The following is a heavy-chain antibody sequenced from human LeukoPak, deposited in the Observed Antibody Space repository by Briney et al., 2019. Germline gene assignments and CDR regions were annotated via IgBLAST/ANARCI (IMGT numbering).Heavy chain of an antibody. J-gene: IGHJ6*03. CDR3: ARGSATGYYYYMDV. D-gene: IGHD1-1*01. CDR2: IGSSHSTI. CDR1: GFTFSSYS. V-gene: IGHV3-48*04. Sequence: GGSLRVSCEASGFTFSSYSMNWVRQAPGKGLEWVSYIGSSHSTIYYADSVKGRFTISRDNAKNSLYLQMNSLRAEDTAVYYCARGSATGYYYYMDVWGKGTTVTVSS.